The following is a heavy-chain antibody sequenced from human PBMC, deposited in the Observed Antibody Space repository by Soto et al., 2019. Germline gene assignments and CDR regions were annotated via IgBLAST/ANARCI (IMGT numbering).Heavy chain of an antibody. V-gene: IGHV1-3*01. Sequence: QVQLVQSGAEVKKPGASVKVSCKASGYTFTSYAMHWVRKAPGQRREWMGWINAGNGNTKYSQKFQGRVTITRDTTASTAYMELSSLRSEDTAVYYCARSIVVVTAADYWGQGTLVTVSS. CDR2: INAGNGNT. CDR3: ARSIVVVTAADY. CDR1: GYTFTSYA. D-gene: IGHD2-21*02. J-gene: IGHJ4*02.